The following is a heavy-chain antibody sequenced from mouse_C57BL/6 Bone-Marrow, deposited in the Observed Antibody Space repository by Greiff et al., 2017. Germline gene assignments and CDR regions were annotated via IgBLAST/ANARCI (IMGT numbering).Heavy chain of an antibody. CDR3: ASGGRRSFYYFDD. J-gene: IGHJ2*01. D-gene: IGHD3-3*01. CDR2: IHPNSGST. V-gene: IGHV1-64*01. CDR1: GYTFTSYW. Sequence: QVQLQQPGAELVKPGASVKLSCKASGYTFTSYWMHWVKQRPGQGLEWIGMIHPNSGSTNYNEKFKSKATLTVDKSSSTAYMQLSSLTSEDSAVYYCASGGRRSFYYFDDWGQGTTLTVSS.